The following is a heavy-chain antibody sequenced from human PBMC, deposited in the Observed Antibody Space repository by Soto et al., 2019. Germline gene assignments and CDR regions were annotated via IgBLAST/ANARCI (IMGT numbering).Heavy chain of an antibody. D-gene: IGHD6-19*01. J-gene: IGHJ6*02. Sequence: EVQLVESGGGLAQPGGSLRLSCAASGFTITAYWMHWVRQAPGKGLVWVSRVGIDGSSTTYADSVKGRFTISGDNAKNTVYLQMNSLRDEDTAVYYGTRGAVEHAMDVWGQGTTVTVSS. V-gene: IGHV3-74*03. CDR2: VGIDGSST. CDR3: TRGAVEHAMDV. CDR1: GFTITAYW.